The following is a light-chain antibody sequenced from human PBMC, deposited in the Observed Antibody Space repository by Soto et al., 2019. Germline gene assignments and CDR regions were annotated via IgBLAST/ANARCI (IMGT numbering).Light chain of an antibody. V-gene: IGLV2-14*01. CDR1: SSDIAYYNY. J-gene: IGLJ3*02. CDR2: GVN. Sequence: QSVPTQPASVSGSPGQWITISCTGTSSDIAYYNYVSWYRQDPGKAPTLIIYGVNSRHWGVSDRFSGSKSGNTASLIISGLQAEDEADYYCTSYTTSSTLVVFGGGTKLTV. CDR3: TSYTTSSTLVV.